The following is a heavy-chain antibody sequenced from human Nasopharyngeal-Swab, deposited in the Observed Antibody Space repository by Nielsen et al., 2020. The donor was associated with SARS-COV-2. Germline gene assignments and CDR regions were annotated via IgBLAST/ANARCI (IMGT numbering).Heavy chain of an antibody. Sequence: WIRQSPLRGLEWLGRTYYRSKWYNDYAVSVKSRITINPDTSKNQFSLHLNSVTPEDTAVYYCARARGAYGDYYYYYYTDVWGKGTTGTVSS. CDR3: ARARGAYGDYYYYYYTDV. J-gene: IGHJ6*03. D-gene: IGHD4-17*01. V-gene: IGHV6-1*01. CDR2: TYYRSKWYN.